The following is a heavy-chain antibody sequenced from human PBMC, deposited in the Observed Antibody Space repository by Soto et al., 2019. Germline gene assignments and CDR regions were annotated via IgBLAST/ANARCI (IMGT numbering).Heavy chain of an antibody. Sequence: PSETLSLTCTVSGGSISSYYWSWIRQPPGKGLEWIGYIYYSGSTNYNPSLKSRVTISVDTSKNQFSLKLSSVTAADTAVYYCARFGPQYSYADYWGQGTLVTVSS. CDR3: ARFGPQYSYADY. CDR1: GGSISSYY. J-gene: IGHJ4*02. V-gene: IGHV4-59*01. D-gene: IGHD5-18*01. CDR2: IYYSGST.